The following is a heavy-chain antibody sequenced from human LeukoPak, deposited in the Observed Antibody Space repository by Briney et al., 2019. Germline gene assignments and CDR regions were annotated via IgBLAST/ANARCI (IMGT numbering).Heavy chain of an antibody. Sequence: GGSLSLSRAASGFTHRSYGMHWVRQAAAKGREWVAVISYDGSNKYYADAVKGRFTISRDNSKNTLYLQMNSLRAEDTAVYYCARENVDIVATDFDYWGQGTLVTVSS. CDR1: GFTHRSYG. J-gene: IGHJ4*02. D-gene: IGHD5-12*01. CDR2: ISYDGSNK. CDR3: ARENVDIVATDFDY. V-gene: IGHV3-30*03.